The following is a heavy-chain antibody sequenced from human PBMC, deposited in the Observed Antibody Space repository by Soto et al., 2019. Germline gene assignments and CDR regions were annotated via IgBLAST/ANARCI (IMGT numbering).Heavy chain of an antibody. J-gene: IGHJ4*02. CDR2: INSDGSST. Sequence: PGGSLRLSCAASGFTFSSYWMHWVRQAPGKGLVWVSRINSDGSSTSYADSVKGRFTISGDNAKNTLYLQMNSLRAEGTAVYYCASGPTDPGYYYYDSSGYKHFDYWGQGTLVTVSS. D-gene: IGHD3-22*01. V-gene: IGHV3-74*01. CDR1: GFTFSSYW. CDR3: ASGPTDPGYYYYDSSGYKHFDY.